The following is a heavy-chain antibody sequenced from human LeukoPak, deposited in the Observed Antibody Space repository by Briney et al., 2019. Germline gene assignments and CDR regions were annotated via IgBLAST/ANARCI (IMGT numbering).Heavy chain of an antibody. V-gene: IGHV3-53*01. CDR1: GFTVSSKY. D-gene: IGHD6-13*01. J-gene: IGHJ4*02. CDR2: IYSNGDT. CDR3: AKAKYSSSWPDY. Sequence: PGGSLRLSCTASGFTVSSKYMSWVRQAPGKGLEWVAVIYSNGDTYYTDSVKGRFTISRDNSKNTLYLQMNSLRAEDTAVYYCAKAKYSSSWPDYWGQGTLVTVSS.